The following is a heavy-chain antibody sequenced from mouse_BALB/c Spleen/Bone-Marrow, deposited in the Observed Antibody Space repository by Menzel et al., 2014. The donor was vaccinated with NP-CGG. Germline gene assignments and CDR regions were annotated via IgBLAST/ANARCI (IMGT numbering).Heavy chain of an antibody. CDR2: INPSNGGT. J-gene: IGHJ1*01. CDR1: GYSFTNYY. V-gene: IGHV1S81*02. D-gene: IGHD4-1*02. CDR3: TRSNSAYSYFDI. Sequence: AQLVESGAELVKPGASVKLSCKASGYSFTNYYMYWVKRRPGQGLEWIGEINPSNGGTNFNEKFKNKATLTVDKSSSTAYTHLSSLTSENSALYFSTRSNSAYSYFDICGAQTTLTVSS.